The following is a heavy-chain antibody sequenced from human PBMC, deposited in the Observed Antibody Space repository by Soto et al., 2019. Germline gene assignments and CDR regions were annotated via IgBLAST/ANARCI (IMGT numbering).Heavy chain of an antibody. D-gene: IGHD3-10*01. CDR1: GGSISSGGYY. CDR2: IYYSGST. V-gene: IGHV4-31*03. CDR3: ARDRVTMVRGVITHRFDY. J-gene: IGHJ4*02. Sequence: SETLSLTCTVSGGSISSGGYYWSWIRQHPGKGLEWIGYIYYSGSTYYNPSLKSRVTISVDTSKNQFSLKLSSVTAADTAVYYCARDRVTMVRGVITHRFDYWGQGTLVTSPQ.